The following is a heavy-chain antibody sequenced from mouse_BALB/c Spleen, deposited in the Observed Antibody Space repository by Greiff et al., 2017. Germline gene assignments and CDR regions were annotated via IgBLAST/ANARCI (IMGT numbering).Heavy chain of an antibody. CDR1: GYSITSDYA. V-gene: IGHV3-2*02. CDR3: ARSDGNPWYFDV. J-gene: IGHJ1*01. D-gene: IGHD2-1*01. Sequence: EVQLQQSGPGLVKPSQSLSLTCTVTGYSITSDYAWNWIRQFPGNKLEWMGYISYSGSTSYNPSLKSRISITRDTSKNQFFLQLNSVTTEDTATYYCARSDGNPWYFDVWGAGTTVTVSS. CDR2: ISYSGST.